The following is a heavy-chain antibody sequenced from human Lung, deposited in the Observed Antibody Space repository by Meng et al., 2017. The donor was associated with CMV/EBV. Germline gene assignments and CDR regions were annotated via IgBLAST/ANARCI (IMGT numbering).Heavy chain of an antibody. D-gene: IGHD3-22*01. V-gene: IGHV3-21*01. CDR2: ISSSSSYI. Sequence: SCAASGFTFSSYSMNWVRQAPGKGLEWVSSISSSSSYIYYADSVKGRFTISRDNAKNSLYLQMNSLRAEDTAVYYCAWTMIVGYDYWGQGTLVTVSS. J-gene: IGHJ4*02. CDR1: GFTFSSYS. CDR3: AWTMIVGYDY.